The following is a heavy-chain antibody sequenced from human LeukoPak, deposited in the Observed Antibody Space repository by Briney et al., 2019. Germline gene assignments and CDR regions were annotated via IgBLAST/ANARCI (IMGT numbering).Heavy chain of an antibody. CDR1: GFTLSGYN. V-gene: IGHV3-21*01. J-gene: IGHJ5*02. CDR3: TAAPELPGWFDP. CDR2: ISASSSFI. D-gene: IGHD1-14*01. Sequence: AGSLRLSCASGFTLSGYNMNWVRQDPGKGLEWVASISASSSFIYYSDSVRGRFTISTDNPKKSLYLQMNNLRVEDTAVYFCTAAPELPGWFDPWGQGTLVTVSS.